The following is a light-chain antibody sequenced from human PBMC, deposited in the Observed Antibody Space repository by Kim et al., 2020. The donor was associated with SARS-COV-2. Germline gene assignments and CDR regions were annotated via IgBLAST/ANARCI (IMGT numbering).Light chain of an antibody. CDR1: QGISSY. V-gene: IGKV1-8*01. J-gene: IGKJ2*03. CDR3: QQYYSYPLS. CDR2: AAS. Sequence: SASTGDRVTITCRASQGISSYLAWYQQKPGKAPKLLIYAASTLQSGVPSRFSGSGSGTEFTLTISCLQSEDFATYYCQQYYSYPLSFGQGTKLEI.